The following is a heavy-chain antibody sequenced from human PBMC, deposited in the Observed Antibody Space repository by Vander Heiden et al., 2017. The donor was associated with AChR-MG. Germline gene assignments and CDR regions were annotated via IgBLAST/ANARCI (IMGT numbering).Heavy chain of an antibody. J-gene: IGHJ4*02. CDR3: ARLSSSWYISLDY. CDR1: GGSMSSYY. Sequence: QVQLQESGPGLVKPSETLSLTCTVSGGSMSSYYWTWIRQPPGKGLEWIGYIYYSGGTNYNPSLKSRVTISVDTSKNQFSLRLSSVTAADTAVYYCARLSSSWYISLDYWGQGTLVTVSS. V-gene: IGHV4-59*08. CDR2: IYYSGGT. D-gene: IGHD6-13*01.